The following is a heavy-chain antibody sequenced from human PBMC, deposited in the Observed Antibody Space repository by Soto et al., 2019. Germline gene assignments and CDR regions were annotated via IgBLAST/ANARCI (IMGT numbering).Heavy chain of an antibody. CDR1: VFTFGSYW. CDR2: IKPDGSAT. D-gene: IGHD2-21*02. CDR3: ARAGYCGPGCYYYFDY. Sequence: GWSLRLSCAFSVFTFGSYWMKWVRLIPGKGLEWVAYIKPDGSATYYVDSVKGRFTISRDNAKNSLYLQMNSLRVEDTSVYYCARAGYCGPGCYYYFDYWGQGTLVTVSS. V-gene: IGHV3-7*01. J-gene: IGHJ4*02.